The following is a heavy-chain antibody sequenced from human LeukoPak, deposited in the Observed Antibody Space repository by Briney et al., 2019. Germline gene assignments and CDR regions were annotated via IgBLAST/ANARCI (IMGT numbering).Heavy chain of an antibody. J-gene: IGHJ4*02. V-gene: IGHV1-18*01. CDR3: ARELYGRFER. CDR1: GYTSTTYG. CDR2: INPYNGNT. Sequence: ASVKVSCKASGYTSTTYGISWVRQAPGQGLECMGWINPYNGNTNYAQKLQGRVTMTTDTSTSTAYMELRSLRSDDTAVYYCARELYGRFERWGQGTLVTVSS. D-gene: IGHD2-2*02.